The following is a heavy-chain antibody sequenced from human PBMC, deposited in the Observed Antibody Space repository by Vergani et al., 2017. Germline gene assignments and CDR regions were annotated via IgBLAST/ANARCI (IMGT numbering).Heavy chain of an antibody. CDR2: IYGSGIA. CDR1: GGSVSSYY. V-gene: IGHV4-4*07. D-gene: IGHD6-13*01. Sequence: QVQLQESGPGLVKPSETLSLTCTVSGGSVSSYYWSWIRQPAGRDLAWVGRIYGSGIARYNPSLECRVAMSVDTSTNQFSLKLNSVTAADTAVYYCARQGPGPSRTAAAGDFDYWGQGTLVIVSS. CDR3: ARQGPGPSRTAAAGDFDY. J-gene: IGHJ4*02.